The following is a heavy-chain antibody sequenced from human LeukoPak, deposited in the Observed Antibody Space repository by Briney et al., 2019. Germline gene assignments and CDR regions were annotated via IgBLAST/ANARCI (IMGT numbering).Heavy chain of an antibody. CDR3: AELGITMIGGV. J-gene: IGHJ6*04. V-gene: IGHV3-48*03. CDR1: GFTFSSYE. Sequence: PGGSLRLSCAASGFTFSSYEMNWVRQAPGEGLEWVSYISSSGSTIYYADSVKGRLTISRDNAKNSLYLQMTSLRAEEPPVYYCAELGITMIGGVWGRGTTVTISS. D-gene: IGHD3-10*02. CDR2: ISSSGSTI.